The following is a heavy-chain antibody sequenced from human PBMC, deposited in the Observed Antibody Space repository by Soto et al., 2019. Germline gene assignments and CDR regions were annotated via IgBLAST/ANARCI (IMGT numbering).Heavy chain of an antibody. V-gene: IGHV3-23*01. CDR1: GLTFSGHA. Sequence: GGSLRLSCAVSGLTFSGHAMTWVRQAPGKGLQWISSISESGDATFYSDSVKGRFTISRENSKNMLYLQINSLRSDDTAVYYCARTKEVHTIFGVVIIGPNAWFDPWGQGTLVTVSS. CDR3: ARTKEVHTIFGVVIIGPNAWFDP. J-gene: IGHJ5*02. CDR2: ISESGDAT. D-gene: IGHD3-3*01.